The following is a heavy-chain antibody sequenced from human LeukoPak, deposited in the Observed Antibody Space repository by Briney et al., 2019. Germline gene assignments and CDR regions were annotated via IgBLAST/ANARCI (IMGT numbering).Heavy chain of an antibody. CDR3: ARGLMGATSFDY. D-gene: IGHD1-26*01. J-gene: IGHJ4*02. Sequence: ASVKVSCKGSGYTFNSYDINWVRQATGQGLEWMGWMNPNSGNTGYAQKFQGRVTITRNTSISTAYMELSSLRSEDTAVYYCARGLMGATSFDYWGQGTLVTVSS. V-gene: IGHV1-8*03. CDR1: GYTFNSYD. CDR2: MNPNSGNT.